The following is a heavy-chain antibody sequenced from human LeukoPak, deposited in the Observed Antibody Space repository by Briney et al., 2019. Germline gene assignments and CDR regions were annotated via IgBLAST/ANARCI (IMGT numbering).Heavy chain of an antibody. Sequence: ASVKVSCKASGYTFTSYAMHWVRQAPGQRLEWMGWINAGNGNTKYSQKFQGRVTITRDTSASTAYMELSSLRSEDTAVYYCARDVRGIVVVTPWFDPWGQGTLVTVSS. V-gene: IGHV1-3*01. CDR1: GYTFTSYA. CDR2: INAGNGNT. CDR3: ARDVRGIVVVTPWFDP. D-gene: IGHD3-22*01. J-gene: IGHJ5*02.